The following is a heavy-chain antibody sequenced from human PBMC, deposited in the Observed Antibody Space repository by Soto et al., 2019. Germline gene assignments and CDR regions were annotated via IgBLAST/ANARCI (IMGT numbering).Heavy chain of an antibody. CDR3: AIRPELRFLEWLTPPHDAFDI. J-gene: IGHJ3*02. D-gene: IGHD3-3*01. Sequence: ASVKVSCKASGYTFTGYYMHWVRQAPGQGLEWMGWINPNSGGTNYAQKIQGWVTMTRDTSISTAYMELRSLRSDDTAVYYCAIRPELRFLEWLTPPHDAFDIWGQGTMVTVSS. V-gene: IGHV1-2*04. CDR2: INPNSGGT. CDR1: GYTFTGYY.